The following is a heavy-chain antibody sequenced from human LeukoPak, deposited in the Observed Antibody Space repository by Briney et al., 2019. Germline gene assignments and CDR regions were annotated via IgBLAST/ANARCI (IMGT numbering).Heavy chain of an antibody. CDR3: ARDSPGYEGLDY. D-gene: IGHD6-13*01. CDR2: INPNSGGT. J-gene: IGHJ4*02. Sequence: ASVKVSCKASGYTFTGYYMHWVRQAPGQGLEWMGWINPNSGGTNYAQKFQGRVTMTRDTSISTAYMELSRLRSDDTAVYYCARDSPGYEGLDYWGQGTLVTVSP. V-gene: IGHV1-2*02. CDR1: GYTFTGYY.